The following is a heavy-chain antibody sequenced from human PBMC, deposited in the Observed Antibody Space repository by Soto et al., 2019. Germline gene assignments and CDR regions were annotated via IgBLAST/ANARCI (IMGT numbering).Heavy chain of an antibody. V-gene: IGHV3-21*01. CDR2: ISSSSSYI. CDR3: ARDSYGAYYYCYYGMDV. Sequence: GGSLRLSCAASGFTFSSYSMNWVRQAPGKGLEWVSSISSSSSYIYYADSVKGRFTISRDNAKNSLYLQMNSLRAEDTAVYYCARDSYGAYYYCYYGMDVWGQGTTVTVSS. D-gene: IGHD3-10*01. J-gene: IGHJ6*02. CDR1: GFTFSSYS.